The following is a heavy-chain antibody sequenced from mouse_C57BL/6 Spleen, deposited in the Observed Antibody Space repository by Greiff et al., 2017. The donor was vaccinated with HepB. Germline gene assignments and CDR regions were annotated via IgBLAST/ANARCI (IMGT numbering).Heavy chain of an antibody. Sequence: EVKLMESGGDLVKPGGSLKLSCAASGFTFSSYGMSWVRQTPDKRLEWVATISSGGSYTYYPDSVKGRFTISRDNAKNTMYLQMSSLKSEETAMYYGARQRAYGNYEYFDVWGTGTTVTVSS. CDR3: ARQRAYGNYEYFDV. CDR2: ISSGGSYT. CDR1: GFTFSSYG. J-gene: IGHJ1*03. V-gene: IGHV5-6*01. D-gene: IGHD2-1*01.